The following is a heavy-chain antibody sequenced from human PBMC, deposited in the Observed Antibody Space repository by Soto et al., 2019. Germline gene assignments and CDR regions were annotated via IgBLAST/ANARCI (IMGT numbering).Heavy chain of an antibody. Sequence: QVQLVESGGGLVKPGGSLRLSCAASGFTFSDYYMTWIRQAPGKGLEWVSYISTIASTIYYADSVKGRFTISRDNAKNSLYLQMNSLTAEDTAVYYCARENTRLHYGMDVWGQGTTVTVSS. CDR1: GFTFSDYY. V-gene: IGHV3-11*01. D-gene: IGHD6-25*01. CDR3: ARENTRLHYGMDV. CDR2: ISTIASTI. J-gene: IGHJ6*02.